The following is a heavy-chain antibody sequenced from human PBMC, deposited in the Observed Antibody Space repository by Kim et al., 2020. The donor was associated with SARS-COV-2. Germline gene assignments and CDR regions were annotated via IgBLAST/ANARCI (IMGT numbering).Heavy chain of an antibody. J-gene: IGHJ3*01. CDR2: ISHDGHI. Sequence: SETLSLACTVSGSSIGIHYYWAWVRQPPGRGLEWIGSISHDGHIYSIPSLQSRLAMSVDASKKQFFVNLTSVTASDTALYFCAPHVISGWFNFDVWG. V-gene: IGHV4-38-2*02. CDR3: APHVISGWFNFDV. D-gene: IGHD6-13*01. CDR1: GSSIGIHYY.